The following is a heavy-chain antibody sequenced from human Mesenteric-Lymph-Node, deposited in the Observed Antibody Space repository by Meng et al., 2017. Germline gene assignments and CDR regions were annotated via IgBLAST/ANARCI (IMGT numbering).Heavy chain of an antibody. CDR2: ITPSGSNT. V-gene: IGHV3-23*01. CDR3: AQALPHFDY. Sequence: GESLKISCAASGFTFSNYAVNWVRQAPGKGLEWVSGITPSGSNTYYADSVKGRFTLSRDNSKNTVNLQMNSLRAEDTAIYYCAQALPHFDYWGQGTLVTVSS. CDR1: GFTFSNYA. D-gene: IGHD3-10*01. J-gene: IGHJ4*02.